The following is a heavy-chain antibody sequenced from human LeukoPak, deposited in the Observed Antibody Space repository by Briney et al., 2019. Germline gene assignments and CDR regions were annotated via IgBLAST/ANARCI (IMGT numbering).Heavy chain of an antibody. CDR3: ARDQDGPGATVDH. D-gene: IGHD1-26*01. CDR1: GFTFSSFS. CDR2: ISSTSSTI. V-gene: IGHV3-48*04. Sequence: GGSLRLSCAASGFTFSSFSMNWVRQAPGKGLEWVSYISSTSSTIYYADSVKGRFTISRDNAENSLYLQMDSLRAEDTAVYYCARDQDGPGATVDHWGQGTLVTVSS. J-gene: IGHJ5*02.